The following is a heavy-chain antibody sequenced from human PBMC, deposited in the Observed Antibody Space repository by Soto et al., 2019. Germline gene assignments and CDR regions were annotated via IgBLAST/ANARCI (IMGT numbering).Heavy chain of an antibody. CDR3: ASPSYGSGSYY. J-gene: IGHJ4*02. CDR1: GYTFSTYL. D-gene: IGHD3-10*01. V-gene: IGHV1-3*01. CDR2: INAGNGNT. Sequence: QVQLVQSGAEVKKPGASVKVSCKASGYTFSTYLLHWVRQAPGQRLEWMGWINAGNGNTKSSPKFQGRVTLTRDTSASTAYMELNSLRSEDTAVYYCASPSYGSGSYYWGQGTLVTVSS.